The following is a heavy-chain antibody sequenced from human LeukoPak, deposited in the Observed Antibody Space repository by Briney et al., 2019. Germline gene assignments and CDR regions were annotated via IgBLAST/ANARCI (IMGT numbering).Heavy chain of an antibody. V-gene: IGHV3-11*01. CDR3: ARDPNFFVTMVRGGPNWFDP. J-gene: IGHJ5*02. CDR2: ISSSGSTI. D-gene: IGHD3-10*01. CDR1: GFTFSDYY. Sequence: PGGSLRLSCAASGFTFSDYYMSWIRQAPGKGLEGVSYISSSGSTIYYADSVKGRFTISRDNAKYSLYLQMNSLRDEDTALYYCARDPNFFVTMVRGGPNWFDPWGQGTLVTVSS.